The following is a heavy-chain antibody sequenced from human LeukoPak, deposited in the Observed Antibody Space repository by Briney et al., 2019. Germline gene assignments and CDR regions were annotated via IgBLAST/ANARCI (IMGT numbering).Heavy chain of an antibody. D-gene: IGHD6-6*01. V-gene: IGHV4-39*01. CDR3: AGSPWASSIGAVDY. CDR2: YDRRGRT. J-gene: IGHJ4*02. CDR1: GGSISTDNYY. Sequence: SETLSLTCTVSGGSISTDNYYWGWIRQPPGKGLEWIGSYDRRGRTYYSPSLKSRVSISVDTSRDQFSLNLRSVTAADTAVYYCAGSPWASSIGAVDYWGQGTLVTVSS.